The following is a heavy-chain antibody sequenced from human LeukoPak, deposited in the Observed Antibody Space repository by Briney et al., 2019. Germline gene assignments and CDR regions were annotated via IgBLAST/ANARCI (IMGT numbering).Heavy chain of an antibody. CDR1: GYSISSGYY. Sequence: SETLSLTCTVSGYSISSGYYWGWIRPPPGKGLEWIGSIYHSGSTYYNPSLKSRVTISVDTSKNQFSLKLSSVTAADTAVYYCARSSGGDTTFDYWGQGTLVTVSS. J-gene: IGHJ4*02. CDR2: IYHSGST. D-gene: IGHD4-17*01. V-gene: IGHV4-38-2*02. CDR3: ARSSGGDTTFDY.